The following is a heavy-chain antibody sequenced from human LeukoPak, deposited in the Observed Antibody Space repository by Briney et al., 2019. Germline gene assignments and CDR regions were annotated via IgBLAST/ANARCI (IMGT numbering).Heavy chain of an antibody. CDR2: IWYDGSNK. CDR1: GFTFSSYG. CDR3: ARDRGTTLVRGLFTPGFFDY. D-gene: IGHD3-10*01. J-gene: IGHJ4*02. Sequence: SGGSLRLSCAASGFTFSSYGMHWVRQAPGKGLEWVAVIWYDGSNKYYADSVKGRFTISRDNAKNSLYLQMNSLGAEDTAVYYCARDRGTTLVRGLFTPGFFDYWGQGTLVTVSS. V-gene: IGHV3-33*01.